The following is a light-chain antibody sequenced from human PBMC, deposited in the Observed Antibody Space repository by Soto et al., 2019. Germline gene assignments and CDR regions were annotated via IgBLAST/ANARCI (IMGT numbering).Light chain of an antibody. V-gene: IGLV1-51*01. CDR3: GTWDSSLSAGV. CDR2: DNS. Sequence: HSVLTQPPSVSAAPGQKVTIYCSGSSSNIGNNYVSWYQQLPGTAPKLLIYDNSYRPSGIPDRFSGSKSGTSATLGITGLQTGDEADDYCGTWDSSLSAGVFGGGTKLTGL. CDR1: SSNIGNNY. J-gene: IGLJ3*02.